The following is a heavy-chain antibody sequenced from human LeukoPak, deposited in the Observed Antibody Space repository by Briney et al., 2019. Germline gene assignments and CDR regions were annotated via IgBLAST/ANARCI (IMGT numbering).Heavy chain of an antibody. Sequence: GGSLRLSCAASGFTFSSYSMNWVRQAPGKGLEWVSSISSSSSYIYYADSAKGRFTISRDNAKNSLYLQMNSLRAEDTAVYYCARDLVVGALFDYWGQGTLVTVSS. CDR2: ISSSSSYI. V-gene: IGHV3-21*01. J-gene: IGHJ4*02. CDR1: GFTFSSYS. D-gene: IGHD1-26*01. CDR3: ARDLVVGALFDY.